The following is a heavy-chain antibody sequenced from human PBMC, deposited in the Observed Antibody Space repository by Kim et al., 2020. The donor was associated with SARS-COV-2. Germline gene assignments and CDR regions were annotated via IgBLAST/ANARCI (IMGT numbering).Heavy chain of an antibody. CDR1: GYTFTSYA. CDR2: INAGNGNT. V-gene: IGHV1-3*01. Sequence: ASVKVSCKASGYTFTSYAMHWVRQAPGQRLEWMGWINAGNGNTKYSQKFQGRVTLTRDTSASTAYMELSSLGPEDTAVYYCARGVIVGAMFDYWGQGTLVTVSS. D-gene: IGHD1-26*01. CDR3: ARGVIVGAMFDY. J-gene: IGHJ4*02.